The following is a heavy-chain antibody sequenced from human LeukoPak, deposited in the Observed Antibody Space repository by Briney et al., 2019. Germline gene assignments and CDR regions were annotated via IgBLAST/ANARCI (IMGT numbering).Heavy chain of an antibody. V-gene: IGHV3-48*03. D-gene: IGHD3-10*02. CDR3: TELGITMIGGV. CDR2: ISSSGSTI. Sequence: GGSLRLSCAASGFTFSSYEMNWVRQAPGKGLEWVSYISSSGSTIYYADSAKGRFTISRDNAKNSLYLQMNSLRAEDTAVYYCTELGITMIGGVWGKGTTVTISS. J-gene: IGHJ6*04. CDR1: GFTFSSYE.